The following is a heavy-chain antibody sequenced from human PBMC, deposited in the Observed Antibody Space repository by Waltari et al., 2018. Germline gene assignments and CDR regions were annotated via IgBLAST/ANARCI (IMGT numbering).Heavy chain of an antibody. J-gene: IGHJ4*02. V-gene: IGHV4-4*02. CDR2: VRGDGRT. CDR1: GDSMSSTYC. D-gene: IGHD2-15*01. CDR3: ARDRGRGLYLDS. Sequence: QLHESGPGLVKPSGTLSLTCGVSGDSMSSTYCWSWVRQPPGKGLEWIGQVRGDGRTNYNPSFASRVTVSLDTYNNEFSLMVTSATAADTAVYYCARDRGRGLYLDSWGPGTLVTVSP.